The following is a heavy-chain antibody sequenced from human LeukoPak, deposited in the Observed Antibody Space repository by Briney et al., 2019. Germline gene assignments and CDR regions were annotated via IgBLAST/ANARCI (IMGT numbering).Heavy chain of an antibody. J-gene: IGHJ4*02. D-gene: IGHD1-26*01. Sequence: GGSLRLSCAAAGFPFSSYAMYWVRQAPGKGLVWVSRVHGDGNNIGYADSVKGRFTIFRDNAKNTLYLQMNSLRPDDTAVYYCARARVGDPTDYWGQGTLVTVSS. CDR1: GFPFSSYA. CDR3: ARARVGDPTDY. V-gene: IGHV3-74*01. CDR2: VHGDGNNI.